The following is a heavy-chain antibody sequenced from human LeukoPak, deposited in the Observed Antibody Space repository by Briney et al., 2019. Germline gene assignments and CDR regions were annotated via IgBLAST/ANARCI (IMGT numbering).Heavy chain of an antibody. J-gene: IGHJ1*01. CDR2: IYYSGST. Sequence: PSETVSLTCTVSGGSISSGDYYWSWTRQPPGKGLEWIGYIYYSGSTYYNPSLKSRVTISVDTSKNQVSLKLSSVTAADTAVYYCARDMTHQYFQHWGQGTLVTVSS. V-gene: IGHV4-30-4*01. D-gene: IGHD3-16*01. CDR1: GGSISSGDYY. CDR3: ARDMTHQYFQH.